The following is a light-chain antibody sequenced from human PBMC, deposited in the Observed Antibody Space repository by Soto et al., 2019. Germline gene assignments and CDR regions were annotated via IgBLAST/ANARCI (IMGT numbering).Light chain of an antibody. CDR2: GAS. CDR3: RQYGYSLGFA. Sequence: EIVLTQSPGTLSLSPGERATLSCRASQGVRSNFLAWYQEKPGQAPRLLIYGASSRATGIPDRFSGSGSGTDFTLTISRLEPEDFAVYYCRQYGYSLGFAFGGGTKVEIK. J-gene: IGKJ4*01. CDR1: QGVRSNF. V-gene: IGKV3-20*01.